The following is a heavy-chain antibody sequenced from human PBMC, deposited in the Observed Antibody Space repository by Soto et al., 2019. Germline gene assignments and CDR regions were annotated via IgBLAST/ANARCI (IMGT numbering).Heavy chain of an antibody. CDR3: ARATLQRGHRVSDAFDI. V-gene: IGHV4-31*03. CDR1: GGSISSGGYY. Sequence: HVQLQESGPGLVKPSQTLSLTCTVSGGSISSGGYYWSWIRQHPGKGLEWIGYIYYSGSTYYNPSLKSRVTISVDTSKNQFSLKLSSVTAADTAVYYCARATLQRGHRVSDAFDIWGQGTMVTVSS. CDR2: IYYSGST. J-gene: IGHJ3*02. D-gene: IGHD1-26*01.